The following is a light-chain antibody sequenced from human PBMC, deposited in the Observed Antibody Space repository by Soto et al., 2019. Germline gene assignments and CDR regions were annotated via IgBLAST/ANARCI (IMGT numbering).Light chain of an antibody. Sequence: PGERATLSCRASQTLTSRFLAWYQQKPGQAPRLLISSASSRATGIPDRFSGSGSGTDFTLTIDGLGPEDSAVYYCQQYGISPITFGQGTRLEI. CDR1: QTLTSRF. V-gene: IGKV3-20*01. CDR3: QQYGISPIT. CDR2: SAS. J-gene: IGKJ5*01.